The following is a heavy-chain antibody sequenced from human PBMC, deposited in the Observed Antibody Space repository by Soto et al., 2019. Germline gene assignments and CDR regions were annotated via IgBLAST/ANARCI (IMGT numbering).Heavy chain of an antibody. J-gene: IGHJ4*02. CDR3: ARDEDYGDFFYYFEY. V-gene: IGHV3-30-3*01. CDR2: ISYDGSKK. D-gene: IGHD4-17*01. CDR1: GFTFSNYA. Sequence: QVQLVESGGGVVQPGRSLRLSCAVSGFTFSNYAMHWVRQAPGKGLEWVAVISYDGSKKYYADSVKGRFTISRDSSENTVYLQMNSLRGEDTAVYYCARDEDYGDFFYYFEYWGQGTLVTVSS.